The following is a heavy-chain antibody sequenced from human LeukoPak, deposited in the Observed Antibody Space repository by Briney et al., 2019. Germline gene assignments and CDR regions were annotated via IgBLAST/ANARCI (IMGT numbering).Heavy chain of an antibody. CDR2: IYTSGST. J-gene: IGHJ4*02. Sequence: SETLSLTCTVSGGSIGSYYWSWIRQPAGKGLEWIGRIYTSGSTNYNPSLKSRVTMSVDTSKNQFSLKLSSVTAADTAVYYCARDSRVWYSSGFIWYFDYWGQGTLVTVSS. D-gene: IGHD6-19*01. CDR3: ARDSRVWYSSGFIWYFDY. V-gene: IGHV4-4*07. CDR1: GGSIGSYY.